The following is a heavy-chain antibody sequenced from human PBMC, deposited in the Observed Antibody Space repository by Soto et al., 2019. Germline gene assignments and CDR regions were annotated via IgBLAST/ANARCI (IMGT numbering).Heavy chain of an antibody. J-gene: IGHJ3*02. CDR2: IIPIFGTA. CDR3: ASDPEATTNAFDI. Sequence: SVKVSCKASGGTFSSYAISWVRQAPGQGLEWMGGIIPIFGTANDAQKFQVRVTITADESTSTAYMELSSLRSADPAVSYCASDPEATTNAFDIWGQGTMVTVSS. D-gene: IGHD4-17*01. CDR1: GGTFSSYA. V-gene: IGHV1-69*13.